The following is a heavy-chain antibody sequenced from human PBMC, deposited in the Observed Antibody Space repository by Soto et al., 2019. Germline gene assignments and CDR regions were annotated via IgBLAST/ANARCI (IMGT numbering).Heavy chain of an antibody. CDR3: ARMLAYCGVDCFSGYFQQ. D-gene: IGHD2-21*02. CDR1: GDSISSADYC. CDR2: LCYSGTT. Sequence: QVQLQESGPGLVKPSQTLSLTCTVSGDSISSADYCWNWIRQHPGKGLEWIGFLCYSGTTYYNPYLKSRVTISKDTPTNQFSLKLSSVTAADTAVYHCARMLAYCGVDCFSGYFQQWGQGTLVTVSS. V-gene: IGHV4-31*03. J-gene: IGHJ1*01.